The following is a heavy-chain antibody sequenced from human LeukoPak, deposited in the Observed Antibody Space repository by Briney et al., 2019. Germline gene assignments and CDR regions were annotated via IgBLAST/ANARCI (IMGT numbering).Heavy chain of an antibody. V-gene: IGHV3-23*01. CDR2: FNASDGRT. CDR3: GKTLTLAAHYWYGVDV. J-gene: IGHJ6*02. CDR1: GFLFRSYH. Sequence: GGSLRLSCAASGFLFRSYHMVWVRQAPGKGLEVVSSFNASDGRTYYADSVKGRFTISRDNSENTVYLQMNSLRAEDTAVYYCGKTLTLAAHYWYGVDVWGQGTTVTVSS. D-gene: IGHD6-19*01.